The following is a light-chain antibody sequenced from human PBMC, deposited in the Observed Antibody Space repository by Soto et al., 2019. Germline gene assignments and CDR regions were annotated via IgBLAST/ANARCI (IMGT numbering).Light chain of an antibody. J-gene: IGKJ4*01. Sequence: DIKMTQSPSTLSASAGDRVTITCRASQSISSGLAWYQQKPGKAPKLLIHEASSLESGVPSRFSGSGSETEFTLTISSLQPDDFATYYCQQYNSYPLTFGGGTKVEIK. CDR2: EAS. CDR3: QQYNSYPLT. V-gene: IGKV1-5*03. CDR1: QSISSG.